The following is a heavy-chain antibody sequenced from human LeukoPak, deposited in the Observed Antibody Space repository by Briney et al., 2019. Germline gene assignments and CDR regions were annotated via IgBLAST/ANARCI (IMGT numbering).Heavy chain of an antibody. J-gene: IGHJ5*02. D-gene: IGHD3-22*01. CDR1: GFTFRSYG. V-gene: IGHV3-30*02. Sequence: AGGSLRLSCVASGFTFRSYGIHWVRQAPGKGLEWLAFIWYDEITKNYADSVKGRFTISRDNSKNTLYVQMNSLTPDDTAVYYCAKDYFDSSGYYQEGSWGQGTLVTVSS. CDR2: IWYDEITK. CDR3: AKDYFDSSGYYQEGS.